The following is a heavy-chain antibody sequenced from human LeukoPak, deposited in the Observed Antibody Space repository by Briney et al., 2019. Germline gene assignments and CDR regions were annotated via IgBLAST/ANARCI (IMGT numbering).Heavy chain of an antibody. CDR1: GFTFSNFG. D-gene: IGHD2-21*01. Sequence: GGSLRLSCATSGFTFSNFGMHWVRQAPGKGLEWVAVMSYDGSNKYYADPVKGRFTISRDNSKNTLYLQMNSLRAEDSAVYYCAKAIGAYYDYWGLGTLVTVSS. CDR3: AKAIGAYYDY. J-gene: IGHJ4*02. V-gene: IGHV3-30*18. CDR2: MSYDGSNK.